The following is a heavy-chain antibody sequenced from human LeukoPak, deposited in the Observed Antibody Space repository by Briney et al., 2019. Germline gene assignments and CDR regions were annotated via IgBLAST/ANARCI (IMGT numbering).Heavy chain of an antibody. V-gene: IGHV4-4*07. Sequence: PSETLSLTCSVSGGSISSYYWSWIRQPAGKGLEWIGSIYYRGSTYYNPSLKSRVAISVDTSKNQFSLKLSSVTAADTAVYYCARDSRSGWGNWFDPWGQGTLDTVSS. J-gene: IGHJ5*02. CDR2: IYYRGST. CDR1: GGSISSYY. D-gene: IGHD6-19*01. CDR3: ARDSRSGWGNWFDP.